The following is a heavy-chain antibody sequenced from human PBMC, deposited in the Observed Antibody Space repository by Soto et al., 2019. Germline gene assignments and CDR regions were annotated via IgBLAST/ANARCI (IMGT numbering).Heavy chain of an antibody. CDR2: IIPIFGTA. J-gene: IGHJ6*02. CDR1: GGTFSSYA. Sequence: QVQLVQSGAEVKKPGSSVKVSCKASGGTFSSYAISWVRQAPGQGLEWMGGIIPIFGTANYAQTFQGRVTIDADESTSTAYMELSSLRSEDTAVYYCARERDDSLVSGYYYSMDVWGQGTTVTVSS. CDR3: ARERDDSLVSGYYYSMDV. V-gene: IGHV1-69*01. D-gene: IGHD4-4*01.